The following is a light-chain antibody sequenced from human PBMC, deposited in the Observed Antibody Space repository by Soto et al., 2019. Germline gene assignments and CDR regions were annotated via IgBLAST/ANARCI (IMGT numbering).Light chain of an antibody. Sequence: DIQMTQSPSSLSASVGDRVTITCQASQNINIYLNWYQQSPGRAPKLLIYDASSLEKGVPSRFSGTGSGTHFTLTISGLQPDDFASYYCQQYHTYYTFGQGTRVEGK. CDR3: QQYHTYYT. V-gene: IGKV1-33*01. CDR1: QNINIY. CDR2: DAS. J-gene: IGKJ2*01.